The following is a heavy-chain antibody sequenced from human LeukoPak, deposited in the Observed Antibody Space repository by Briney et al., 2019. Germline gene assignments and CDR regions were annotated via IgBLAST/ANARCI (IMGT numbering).Heavy chain of an antibody. D-gene: IGHD2-21*02. CDR2: ISSSGDTI. J-gene: IGHJ4*02. CDR1: GFTFSDSK. Sequence: GGSLRLSCAASGFTFSDSKMNWVRQPPGEGLQWVSHISSSGDTIYYADSVKGRFSISRDNAQNSLFLQMNSLRVEDTAIYYCATDYCGGDCYPQWGQGTLVTVSS. V-gene: IGHV3-48*03. CDR3: ATDYCGGDCYPQ.